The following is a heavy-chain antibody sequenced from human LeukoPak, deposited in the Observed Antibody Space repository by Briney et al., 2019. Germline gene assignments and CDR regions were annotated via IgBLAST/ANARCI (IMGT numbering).Heavy chain of an antibody. CDR2: IYTSGST. CDR3: ARGMAAAGSDNYFDY. D-gene: IGHD6-13*01. V-gene: IGHV4-61*02. CDR1: GGSISSGSYY. J-gene: IGHJ4*02. Sequence: SETLSLTCTVSGGSISSGSYYWSWIRQPAGKGLEWIGRIYTSGSTNYNPSLKSRVTISVDTSKNQFSLKLSSVTAADTAVYYCARGMAAAGSDNYFDYWGQGTLVTVSS.